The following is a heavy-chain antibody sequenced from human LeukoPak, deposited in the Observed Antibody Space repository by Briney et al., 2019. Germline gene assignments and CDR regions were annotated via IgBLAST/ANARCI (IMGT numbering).Heavy chain of an antibody. Sequence: ASVTDTFMASGYTFTSFDIHWVRQATGQGLEWMGWMNPNSGNTGYAQKFQGRLTMTRSTSISTAYMEMSSLRSEDTAVYYCARAPFPPGDNYAGQGSLVTVSS. CDR1: GYTFTSFD. CDR3: ARAPFPPGDNY. V-gene: IGHV1-8*01. J-gene: IGHJ4*02. CDR2: MNPNSGNT. D-gene: IGHD7-27*01.